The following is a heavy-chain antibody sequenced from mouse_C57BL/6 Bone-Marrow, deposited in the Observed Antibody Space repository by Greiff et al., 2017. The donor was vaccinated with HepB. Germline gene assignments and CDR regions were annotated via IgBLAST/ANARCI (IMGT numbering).Heavy chain of an antibody. V-gene: IGHV1-76*01. D-gene: IGHD4-1*01. CDR1: GYTFTDYY. Sequence: VQVVESGAELVRPGASVKLSCKASGYTFTDYYINWVKQRPGQGLEWIARIYPGSGNTYYNEKFKGKATLTAEKSSSTAYMQLSSLTSEDSAVYFCARSGSSWGMDYWGQGTSVTVSS. J-gene: IGHJ4*01. CDR3: ARSGSSWGMDY. CDR2: IYPGSGNT.